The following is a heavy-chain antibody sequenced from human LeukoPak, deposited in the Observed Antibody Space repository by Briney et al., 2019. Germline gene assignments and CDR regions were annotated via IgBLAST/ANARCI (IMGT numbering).Heavy chain of an antibody. D-gene: IGHD1-14*01. CDR1: GGTFSSYA. J-gene: IGHJ4*02. Sequence: ASVKVSCKASGGTFSSYAISWVRQAPGQGLEWMGGIIPIFGTANYAQKFQGRVTITADESTSTAYMELSSLRSEDTAVYYCARVSGRGYYFDYWGQGTLATVSS. CDR2: IIPIFGTA. V-gene: IGHV1-69*13. CDR3: ARVSGRGYYFDY.